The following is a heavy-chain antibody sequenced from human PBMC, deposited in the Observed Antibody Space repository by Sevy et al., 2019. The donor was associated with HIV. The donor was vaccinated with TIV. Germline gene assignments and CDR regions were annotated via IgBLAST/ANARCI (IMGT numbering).Heavy chain of an antibody. CDR3: ARAKTCYYDSSGHHDAFDI. V-gene: IGHV4-30-4*01. CDR2: IYYSGST. CDR1: GGSISSGDYY. Sequence: SETLSLTCTVSGGSISSGDYYWSWSRQPPGKGLEWIGYIYYSGSTYYNPSLKSRVTISVDTSKNQFSLKLSSVTAADTAGYYCARAKTCYYDSSGHHDAFDIWGQGTMVTVSS. J-gene: IGHJ3*02. D-gene: IGHD3-22*01.